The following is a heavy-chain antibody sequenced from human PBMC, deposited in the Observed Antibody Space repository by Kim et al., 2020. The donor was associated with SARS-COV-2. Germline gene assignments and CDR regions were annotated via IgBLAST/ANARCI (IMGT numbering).Heavy chain of an antibody. CDR1: GFTFGDYA. Sequence: GGSLRLSCTASGFTFGDYAMSWFRQAQGKGLEWVGFIRSKAYGGTTEYAASVKGRFTISRDDSKSLAYLQMKSLKTEDIAVYYCTRLDDYGDYPYYYYGMDVWDQGTTDTISS. CDR2: IRSKAYGGTT. V-gene: IGHV3-49*03. CDR3: TRLDDYGDYPYYYYGMDV. J-gene: IGHJ6*02. D-gene: IGHD4-17*01.